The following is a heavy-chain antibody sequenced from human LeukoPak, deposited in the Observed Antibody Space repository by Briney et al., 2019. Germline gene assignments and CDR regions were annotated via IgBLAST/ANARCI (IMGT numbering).Heavy chain of an antibody. CDR2: TYYRSKWFN. CDR1: GDGVSTNNAAA. CDR3: ARGTRNAFDS. J-gene: IGHJ4*02. Sequence: KTSQTLSLTCVISGDGVSTNNAAAWNWFRQSPSRGLEWLGRTYYRSKWFNEYAISVKSQMLINADTSRNQFSLQLNSVTPEDTAMYYCARGTRNAFDSWGQGTLVTVSS. V-gene: IGHV6-1*01. D-gene: IGHD2-2*01.